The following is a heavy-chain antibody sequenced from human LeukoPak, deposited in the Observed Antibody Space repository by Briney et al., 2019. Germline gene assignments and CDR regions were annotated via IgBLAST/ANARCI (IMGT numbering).Heavy chain of an antibody. CDR3: ARVLSGSYSGTVFDI. Sequence: TGGSLRVSCAASGFTFSSYWMHWVRQAPGKGLVWVSRINSDGSSTSYADSVKGRFTISRDNAKNTLYLRMNSLRAEDTAVYYCARVLSGSYSGTVFDIWGQGTMVTVSS. CDR1: GFTFSSYW. CDR2: INSDGSST. V-gene: IGHV3-74*01. D-gene: IGHD1-26*01. J-gene: IGHJ3*02.